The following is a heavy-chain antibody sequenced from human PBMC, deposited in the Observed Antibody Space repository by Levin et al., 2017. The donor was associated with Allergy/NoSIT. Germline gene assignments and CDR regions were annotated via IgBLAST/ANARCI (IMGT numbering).Heavy chain of an antibody. V-gene: IGHV4-39*01. CDR3: ARGQQQLGHGAFDI. J-gene: IGHJ3*02. CDR2: IYNSGSI. Sequence: SETLSLTCTVSGGSISSSSYYWAWIRQPPGKGLEWIGSIYNSGSIFYNPSLKSRVTTSLDTSKRQFSMNLTSVTAADTAVYYCARGQQQLGHGAFDIWGLGTMVTVSS. D-gene: IGHD6-13*01. CDR1: GGSISSSSYY.